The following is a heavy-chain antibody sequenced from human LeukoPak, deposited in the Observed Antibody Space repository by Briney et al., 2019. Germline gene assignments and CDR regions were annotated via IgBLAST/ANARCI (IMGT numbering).Heavy chain of an antibody. Sequence: GGSLRLSCAASGFTFNTYAMSWVRQAPGKGLEWVSSISASGAGTYYADSVKGRFTISRDNSENTVYLQMNSLRAEDTAVYYCARVSNRWALDAFDFWGQGTMVTVSS. V-gene: IGHV3-23*01. CDR1: GFTFNTYA. D-gene: IGHD3-16*02. J-gene: IGHJ3*01. CDR2: ISASGAGT. CDR3: ARVSNRWALDAFDF.